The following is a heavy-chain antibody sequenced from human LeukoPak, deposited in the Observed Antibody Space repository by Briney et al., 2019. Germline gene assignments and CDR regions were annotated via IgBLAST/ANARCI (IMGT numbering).Heavy chain of an antibody. CDR1: GFTFSTYA. D-gene: IGHD2-15*01. CDR3: ARDSPESGNFDY. V-gene: IGHV3-23*01. Sequence: GGSLRLSCATSGFTFSTYAMSWVRQAPGKGLEWVSTISPSGGNTYSADSVKGRFTISRDNSKNTLYLQMNSLRAEDTAVYYCARDSPESGNFDYWGQGTLVTVSS. J-gene: IGHJ4*02. CDR2: ISPSGGNT.